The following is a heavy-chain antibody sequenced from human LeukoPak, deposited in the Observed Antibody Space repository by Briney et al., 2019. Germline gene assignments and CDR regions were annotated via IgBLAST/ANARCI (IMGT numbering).Heavy chain of an antibody. CDR2: ISSSSSNI. CDR3: ARDLYDSSGCFDD. V-gene: IGHV3-21*01. Sequence: SGGSLRLSCAASGFTFSSYSMNWVRQAPGKGLEWVSSISSSSSNIYYADSAKGRFTISRDNAKNSLYLQMNSLRAEDTAVYYCARDLYDSSGCFDDWGQGTLVTVSS. J-gene: IGHJ4*02. CDR1: GFTFSSYS. D-gene: IGHD3-22*01.